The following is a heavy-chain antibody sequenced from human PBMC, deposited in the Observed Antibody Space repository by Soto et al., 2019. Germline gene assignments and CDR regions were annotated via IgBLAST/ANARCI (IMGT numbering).Heavy chain of an antibody. V-gene: IGHV4-59*12. CDR1: RGSIGTYY. CDR3: ARGIFYFGSGTSYPPRFDP. Sequence: PSETLSLACTVSRGSIGTYYWNWIRQPPGKGVEWIGYFYYSGSTNYNPSLESRVTMSVDTSKNQFSLKLSSVTAADTAVYYCARGIFYFGSGTSYPPRFDPWGQGALVTVSS. CDR2: FYYSGST. D-gene: IGHD3-10*01. J-gene: IGHJ5*02.